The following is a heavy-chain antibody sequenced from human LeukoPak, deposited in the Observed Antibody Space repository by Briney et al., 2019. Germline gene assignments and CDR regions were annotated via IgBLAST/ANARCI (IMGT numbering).Heavy chain of an antibody. J-gene: IGHJ4*02. CDR2: IWYDGSNK. D-gene: IGHD3-16*01. CDR1: GFTFNNYA. V-gene: IGHV3-33*01. Sequence: PGGSLRLSCAASGFTFNNYAMHWVRQAPGKGLEWVALIWYDGSNKYYGDSVKGRFTISRDNSKNTLYLQMNSLRVEDTAAYYCAREGSPMIREGNPFDYWGQGTLVTVSS. CDR3: AREGSPMIREGNPFDY.